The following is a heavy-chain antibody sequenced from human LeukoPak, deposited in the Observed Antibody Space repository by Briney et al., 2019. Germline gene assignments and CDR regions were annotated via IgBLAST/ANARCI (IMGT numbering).Heavy chain of an antibody. V-gene: IGHV1-69*04. D-gene: IGHD1-14*01. CDR3: ATGGLTPAWGY. J-gene: IGHJ4*02. Sequence: SVKVSCKASGGTFSSYAISWVRQAPGQGLEWMGRIIPILGIANYAQKFQGRVTMTEDTSTDTAYMELSSLRSEDTAVYYCATGGLTPAWGYWGQGTLVTVSS. CDR2: IIPILGIA. CDR1: GGTFSSYA.